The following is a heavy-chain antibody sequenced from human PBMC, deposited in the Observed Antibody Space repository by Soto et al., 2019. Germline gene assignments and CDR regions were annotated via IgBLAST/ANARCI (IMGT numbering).Heavy chain of an antibody. V-gene: IGHV4-59*08. CDR1: GGSISSYY. D-gene: IGHD2-15*01. CDR2: IYYSGST. CDR3: ARQVGCSGGSCYYGP. Sequence: TSETLSLTCTVSGGSISSYYWSWIRQPPGKGLEWIGYIYYSGSTNYNPSLKSRVTISVDTSKNQFSLKLSSVTAADTAVYYCARQVGCSGGSCYYGPWGQGTLVTVSS. J-gene: IGHJ4*02.